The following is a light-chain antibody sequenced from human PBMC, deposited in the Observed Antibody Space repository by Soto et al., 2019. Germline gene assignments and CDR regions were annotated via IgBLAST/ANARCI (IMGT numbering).Light chain of an antibody. J-gene: IGLJ3*02. CDR3: SSYTLSSICV. CDR1: TSDVGGHNF. V-gene: IGLV2-14*01. CDR2: ADD. Sequence: QSVLTQPASVSGSPGESITISCSGTTSDVGGHNFVSWFQQHPGKAPKMMIYADDQRPSGVSVRFSGSKSGNTASLTISGLQTEDEAYYYSSSYTLSSICVFGGGTKLTVL.